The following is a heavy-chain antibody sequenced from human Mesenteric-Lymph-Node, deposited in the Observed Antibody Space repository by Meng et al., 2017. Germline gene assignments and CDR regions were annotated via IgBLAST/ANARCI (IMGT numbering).Heavy chain of an antibody. V-gene: IGHV4-4*02. CDR3: ARHISVTGTRGFDY. J-gene: IGHJ4*02. D-gene: IGHD6-19*01. CDR1: GAAISRGNW. Sequence: QSQEEGQELVQPSETLSLTCSGSGAAISRGNWWSWVRQPPGKGLGWIGEMYQSGTTNYNPSLKSRVTILLDTSKNQLSLELTSVTAADTAVYYCARHISVTGTRGFDYWGQGTLVTVSS. CDR2: MYQSGTT.